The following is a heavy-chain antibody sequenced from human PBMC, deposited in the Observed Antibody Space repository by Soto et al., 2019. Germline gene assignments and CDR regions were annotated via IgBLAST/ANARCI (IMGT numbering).Heavy chain of an antibody. CDR2: ISYDGSNK. Sequence: GGSLRLSCAASGFTFSSYGMHWVRQAPGKGLEWVAVISYDGSNKHHADSVKGRFTISRDNSKNTLYLQMNSLRAEDTAVYYCAKDFTVTTKYYGMDVWGQGTTVTVSS. J-gene: IGHJ6*02. CDR3: AKDFTVTTKYYGMDV. CDR1: GFTFSSYG. D-gene: IGHD4-4*01. V-gene: IGHV3-30*18.